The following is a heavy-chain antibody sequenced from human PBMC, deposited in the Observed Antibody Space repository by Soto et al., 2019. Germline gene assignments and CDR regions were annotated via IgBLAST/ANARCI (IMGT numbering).Heavy chain of an antibody. Sequence: QVQLVQSGAEVKKPGASVKVSCKASGYTFTSYSISWVRLAPGQGLEWMGWISAYNGNTNYAQKLQGRVTMTTDTSTSTAYMELRSLRSDDTAVYYCARRTGAPVTVGATDEFDYWGQGTLVTVSS. V-gene: IGHV1-18*01. CDR1: GYTFTSYS. CDR3: ARRTGAPVTVGATDEFDY. CDR2: ISAYNGNT. J-gene: IGHJ4*02. D-gene: IGHD1-26*01.